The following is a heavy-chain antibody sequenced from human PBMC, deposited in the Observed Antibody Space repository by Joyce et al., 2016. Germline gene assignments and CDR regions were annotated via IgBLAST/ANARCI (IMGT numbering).Heavy chain of an antibody. Sequence: QVQLVQSGAEVKKPGASVKVSCKASQNTFTGYYVHWGRQVPGQGLEWMGWINTDSGVTNYAQKFQGRVTMTRDTSISTVYMELSRLRADDTAVYYCAGDVQSSGYSYPNFANSWGQGTLVTVSS. V-gene: IGHV1-2*02. J-gene: IGHJ4*02. D-gene: IGHD5-18*01. CDR2: INTDSGVT. CDR3: AGDVQSSGYSYPNFANS. CDR1: QNTFTGYY.